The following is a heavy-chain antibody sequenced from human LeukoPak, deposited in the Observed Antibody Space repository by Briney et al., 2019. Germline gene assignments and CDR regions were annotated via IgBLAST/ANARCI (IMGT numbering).Heavy chain of an antibody. D-gene: IGHD6-13*01. J-gene: IGHJ4*02. V-gene: IGHV1-46*01. CDR2: INPSGGST. CDR3: ASSGAAAGQRDY. Sequence: ASVKVSCKAPGYTFTSYYMHWVRQAPGQGLEWMGIINPSGGSTSYAQKFQGRVTMTRDTSTSTVYMELSSLRSEDTAVYYCASSGAAAGQRDYWGQGTLVTVSS. CDR1: GYTFTSYY.